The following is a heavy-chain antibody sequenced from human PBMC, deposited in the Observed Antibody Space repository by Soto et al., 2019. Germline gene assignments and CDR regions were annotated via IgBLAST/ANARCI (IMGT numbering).Heavy chain of an antibody. V-gene: IGHV4-38-2*01. CDR1: GYSITSGYC. CDR3: ARHRDYYGSGSPYNWFDP. CDR2: IYHSGNT. D-gene: IGHD3-10*01. Sequence: SETLSLTCAVSGYSITSGYCWGWIRQPPGKGLEWIANIYHSGNTYYNPSLRGRVTISVDTSKNQFSLRLTSVTAADTAVYFCARHRDYYGSGSPYNWFDPWGQGTLVTVSS. J-gene: IGHJ5*02.